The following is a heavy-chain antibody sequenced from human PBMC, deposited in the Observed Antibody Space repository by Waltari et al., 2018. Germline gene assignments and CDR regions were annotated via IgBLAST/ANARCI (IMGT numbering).Heavy chain of an antibody. D-gene: IGHD6-19*01. V-gene: IGHV5-51*03. CDR3: ARGKSIAVAGTIMGNWFDP. J-gene: IGHJ5*02. CDR2: TYPCDSDT. Sequence: EVQLVQSGAEVKKPGESLKISCKGSGYSFTSYWIGWVRQMPGKGLEWAGITYPCDSDTRYSPSLQGQVTISADKSISTAYLQWSSLKASDTAMYYCARGKSIAVAGTIMGNWFDPWGQGTLVTVSS. CDR1: GYSFTSYW.